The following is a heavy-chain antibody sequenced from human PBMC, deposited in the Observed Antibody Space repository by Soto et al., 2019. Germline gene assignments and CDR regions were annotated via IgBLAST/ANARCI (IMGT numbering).Heavy chain of an antibody. J-gene: IGHJ4*02. V-gene: IGHV3-9*01. CDR1: GFTFDDYA. CDR3: AKDGGLGYCSGGSCYFFDY. Sequence: GGSLRLSCAASGFTFDDYAMHWFRQAPGKGLEWVSGISWNSGSIGYADSVKGRFTISRDNAKNSLYLQMNSLRAEDTALYYCAKDGGLGYCSGGSCYFFDYWGQGTLVTVSS. D-gene: IGHD2-15*01. CDR2: ISWNSGSI.